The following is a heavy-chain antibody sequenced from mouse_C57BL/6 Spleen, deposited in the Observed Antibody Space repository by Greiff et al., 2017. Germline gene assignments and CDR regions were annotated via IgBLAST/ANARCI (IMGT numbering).Heavy chain of an antibody. D-gene: IGHD2-14*01. Sequence: EVKVVESGGGLVKPGGSLKLSCAASGFTFSSYAMSWVRQTPEKRLEWVATISDGGSYTYYPDNVKGRFTISRDNAKNNLYLQRSHLKSEDTAMYYCARGGYDAYAMDYWGQGTSVTVSS. CDR3: ARGGYDAYAMDY. J-gene: IGHJ4*01. V-gene: IGHV5-4*03. CDR1: GFTFSSYA. CDR2: ISDGGSYT.